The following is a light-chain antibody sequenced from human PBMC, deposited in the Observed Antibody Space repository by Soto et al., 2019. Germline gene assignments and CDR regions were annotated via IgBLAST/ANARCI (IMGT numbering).Light chain of an antibody. Sequence: QTLVTQEPSLTVSPGGTVTRTCGSSTGAVTNGHYPYWFQQKPGQAPRTLIYDTTNRHSWTPARFSGSLLGGKAALTLSGAQPEDEAEYYCLPSYNGPYVFGTGTKVTVL. J-gene: IGLJ1*01. CDR1: TGAVTNGHY. CDR3: LPSYNGPYV. CDR2: DTT. V-gene: IGLV7-46*01.